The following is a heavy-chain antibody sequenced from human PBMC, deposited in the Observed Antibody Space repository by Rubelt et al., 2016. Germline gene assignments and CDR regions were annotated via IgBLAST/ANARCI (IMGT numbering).Heavy chain of an antibody. D-gene: IGHD3-3*01. Sequence: QVQLVQSGAEVKKPGASVKVSCKASGYTFTSYYMHWVRQAPGQGLEWMGIINPSCGSTSYAEKFQGRVTMTRDTSTSTVYMELSSRRSEDTAVYYCARSPRYDFEDNWVDPWGQGTLVTVSS. CDR3: ARSPRYDFEDNWVDP. J-gene: IGHJ5*02. CDR2: INPSCGST. CDR1: GYTFTSYY. V-gene: IGHV1-46*01.